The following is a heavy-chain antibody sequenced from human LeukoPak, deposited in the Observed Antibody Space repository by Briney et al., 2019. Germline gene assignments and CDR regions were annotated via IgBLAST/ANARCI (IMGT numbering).Heavy chain of an antibody. Sequence: GRSLRLSCAASGFIFNSYAMHWVRQSPGKGLEWVAVISYDGSNKDHAGSVKGRVTISRDNSKNTLYLQMNSLRVEDTAVYYCARDHGGLDYWGQGTVVTVSS. CDR2: ISYDGSNK. J-gene: IGHJ4*02. CDR1: GFIFNSYA. CDR3: ARDHGGLDY. V-gene: IGHV3-30*04.